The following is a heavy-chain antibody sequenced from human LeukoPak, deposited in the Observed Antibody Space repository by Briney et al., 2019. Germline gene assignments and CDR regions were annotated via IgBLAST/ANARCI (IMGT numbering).Heavy chain of an antibody. V-gene: IGHV3-7*01. CDR1: GFTFGESW. D-gene: IGHD2-21*01. CDR2: IKDDGSEK. Sequence: PGGSLRLSCAASGFTFGESWMNWVRQPPGKGLEWVAAIKDDGSEKYHVDSARGRFTISRDNAKNSLYLQMNSLGVEDTAVYYCATYSNWVAGDVWGQGTTVYVSS. CDR3: ATYSNWVAGDV. J-gene: IGHJ6*02.